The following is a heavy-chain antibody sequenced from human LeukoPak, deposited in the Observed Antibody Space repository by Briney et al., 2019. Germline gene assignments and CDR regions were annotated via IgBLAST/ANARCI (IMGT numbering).Heavy chain of an antibody. CDR2: ISSSSSYI. Sequence: GGSLRLSCAASGFTVSSNYMSWVRQAPGKGLEWVSSISSSSSYIYYADSVKGRFTISRDNAKNSLYLQMNSLRAEDTAVYYCARERAAAGTVDSWGQGTLVTVSS. D-gene: IGHD6-13*01. CDR3: ARERAAAGTVDS. V-gene: IGHV3-21*01. CDR1: GFTVSSNY. J-gene: IGHJ4*02.